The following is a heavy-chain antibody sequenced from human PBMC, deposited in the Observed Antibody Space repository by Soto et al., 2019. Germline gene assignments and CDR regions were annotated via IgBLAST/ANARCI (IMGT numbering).Heavy chain of an antibody. Sequence: QVQLVQSGAEVKKPGASVKVSCKASGYTFTSYYMHWVRQAPGQGLEWMGIINPSGGSTSYAQKFQGRVTMTRDTSTSTVYMELSSLRSEDTAVYYCARAPNYGDYVGYAEYFQHWGQGTLVTVSS. CDR2: INPSGGST. CDR3: ARAPNYGDYVGYAEYFQH. V-gene: IGHV1-46*03. D-gene: IGHD4-17*01. J-gene: IGHJ1*01. CDR1: GYTFTSYY.